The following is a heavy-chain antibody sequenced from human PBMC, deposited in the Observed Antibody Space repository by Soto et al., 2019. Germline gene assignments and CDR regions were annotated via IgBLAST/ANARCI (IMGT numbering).Heavy chain of an antibody. V-gene: IGHV4-34*01. CDR3: ARGGYYGSGSYPFFFDY. CDR1: GGSFSGYY. CDR2: INHSGST. Sequence: QVQLQQWGAGLLKPSETLSLTCAVYGGSFSGYYWSWIRQPPGKGLEWIGEINHSGSTNYNPSLKSPVTISVDTSKNQFSLKLSSVTAADTAVYYCARGGYYGSGSYPFFFDYWGQGTLVTVSS. D-gene: IGHD3-10*01. J-gene: IGHJ4*02.